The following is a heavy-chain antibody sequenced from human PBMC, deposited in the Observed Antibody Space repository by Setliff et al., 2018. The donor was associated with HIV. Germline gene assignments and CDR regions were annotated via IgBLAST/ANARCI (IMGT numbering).Heavy chain of an antibody. Sequence: ETLSLTCTVSGGSMSSQYWSWVRQSPGKGLEWIGYIFYSATDYNPSLKSRVTMSIDTSKNQFSPNLRSVTAADTAVYYCARLGGILTGTPVIDYWGQGTLVTVSS. D-gene: IGHD3-9*01. CDR3: ARLGGILTGTPVIDY. V-gene: IGHV4-59*11. CDR1: GGSMSSQY. CDR2: IFYSAT. J-gene: IGHJ4*02.